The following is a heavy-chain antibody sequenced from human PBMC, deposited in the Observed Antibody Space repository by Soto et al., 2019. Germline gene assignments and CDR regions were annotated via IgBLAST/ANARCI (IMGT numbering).Heavy chain of an antibody. CDR1: GYTFTSYG. CDR3: ARLGYYDFWSGYYVFDI. J-gene: IGHJ3*02. D-gene: IGHD3-3*01. CDR2: ISAYNGNT. Sequence: ASVKVSRKASGYTFTSYGISWVRQAPGQGLEWMGWISAYNGNTNYAQKLQGRVTMTTDTSTSTAYMELRSLRSDDTAVYYCARLGYYDFWSGYYVFDIWGQGTMVTVSS. V-gene: IGHV1-18*01.